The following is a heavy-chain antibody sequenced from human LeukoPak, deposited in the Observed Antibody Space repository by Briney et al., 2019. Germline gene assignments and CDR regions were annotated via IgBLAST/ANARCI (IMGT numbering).Heavy chain of an antibody. Sequence: ASVKVSCKASGYTFTSYDINWVRQAPGQGLEWMGGIIPIFGTANYAQKFQGRVTITADESTSTAYMELSSLRSEDTAVYYCSQTYGPYDYWGQGTLVTVSS. D-gene: IGHD3-10*01. J-gene: IGHJ4*02. CDR1: GYTFTSYD. V-gene: IGHV1-69*13. CDR2: IIPIFGTA. CDR3: SQTYGPYDY.